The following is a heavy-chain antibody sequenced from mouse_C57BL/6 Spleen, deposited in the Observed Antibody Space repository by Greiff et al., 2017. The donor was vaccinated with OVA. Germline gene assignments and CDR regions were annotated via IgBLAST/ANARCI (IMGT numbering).Heavy chain of an antibody. D-gene: IGHD1-1*01. V-gene: IGHV5-6*02. Sequence: DVKLQESGGDLVKPGGSLKLSCAASGFTFSSYGMSWVRQTPDKRLEWVATISSGGSYTYYPDSVKGRFTISRENAKNTLYLQMSSLKSEDTAMYYCARQDTTVVATTPYYYAMDYWGQGTSVTVSS. J-gene: IGHJ4*01. CDR1: GFTFSSYG. CDR3: ARQDTTVVATTPYYYAMDY. CDR2: ISSGGSYT.